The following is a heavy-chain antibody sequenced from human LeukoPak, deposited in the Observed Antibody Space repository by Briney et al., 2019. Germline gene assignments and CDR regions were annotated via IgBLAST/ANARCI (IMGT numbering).Heavy chain of an antibody. CDR2: IYWNDDK. V-gene: IGHV2-5*01. CDR3: AHSKGYCSSTSCPGDFDY. J-gene: IGHJ4*02. Sequence: SGPTLVNPTQILTLTCTFSGFSLSTSGVGVGWIRQPPGKALEWLALIYWNDDKRYSPSLKSRLTITKDTSKNQVVLTMTNMDPVDTATYYCAHSKGYCSSTSCPGDFDYWGQGTLVTVSS. CDR1: GFSLSTSGVG. D-gene: IGHD2-2*01.